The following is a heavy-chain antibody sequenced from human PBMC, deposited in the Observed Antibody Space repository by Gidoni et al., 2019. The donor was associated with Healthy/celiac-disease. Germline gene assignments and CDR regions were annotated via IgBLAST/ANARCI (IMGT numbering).Heavy chain of an antibody. D-gene: IGHD3-10*01. Sequence: QLQLAQSGAEVKKTGSSVKLSCKAYGGTFSNYASRWVRQAPGQGLEWMGRIISIFGTANYAQKFQGRVTITADESTSTAYMELSSLRSEDTAVYYCARGWLVRGVAHYYMDVWGKGTTVTVSS. V-gene: IGHV1-69*01. CDR1: GGTFSNYA. CDR3: ARGWLVRGVAHYYMDV. CDR2: IISIFGTA. J-gene: IGHJ6*03.